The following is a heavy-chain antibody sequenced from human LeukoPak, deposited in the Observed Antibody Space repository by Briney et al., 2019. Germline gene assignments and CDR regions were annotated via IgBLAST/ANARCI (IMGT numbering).Heavy chain of an antibody. CDR2: IQDDGSVK. CDR1: RFTFRKSW. V-gene: IGHV3-7*01. J-gene: IGHJ6*02. CDR3: ATYTNWVAGDV. Sequence: GRSLRLSCAASRFTFRKSWMTFVRGAPSPGLEWVAAIQDDGSVKDYVDSVKGRFTISRDNAKNSLYLQMNSLRAEDTAVYYCATYTNWVAGDVWGQGTTVSVSS. D-gene: IGHD1-1*01.